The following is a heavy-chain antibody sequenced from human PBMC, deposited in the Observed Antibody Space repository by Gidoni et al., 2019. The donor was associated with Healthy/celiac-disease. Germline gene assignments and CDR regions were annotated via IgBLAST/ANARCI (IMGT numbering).Heavy chain of an antibody. CDR2: IKHSGST. Sequence: QVHLQQWGAGLLKPSETLSLTCAVYGGSFSGYYWSWIRQPPGKGLEWIGEIKHSGSTNYNPSLKSRVTISVDTSKNQFSLKLSSVTAADTAVYYCASSGYYLLYFDYWGQGTLVTVTS. J-gene: IGHJ4*02. CDR1: GGSFSGYY. V-gene: IGHV4-34*01. CDR3: ASSGYYLLYFDY. D-gene: IGHD3-22*01.